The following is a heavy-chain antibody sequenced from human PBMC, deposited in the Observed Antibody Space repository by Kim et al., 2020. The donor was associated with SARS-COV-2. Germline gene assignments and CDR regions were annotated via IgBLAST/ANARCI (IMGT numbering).Heavy chain of an antibody. D-gene: IGHD2-21*02. CDR1: GFTFSSYG. CDR3: ARDPAVVTATPTGFFDL. Sequence: GGSLRLSCAASGFTFSSYGMHWVRQAPGKGLEWVAVIWYDGSNKYYADSVKGRFTISRDNSKNTLYLQMNSLRAEDTAVYYCARDPAVVTATPTGFFDLWGRGTLVTVSS. CDR2: IWYDGSNK. V-gene: IGHV3-33*01. J-gene: IGHJ2*01.